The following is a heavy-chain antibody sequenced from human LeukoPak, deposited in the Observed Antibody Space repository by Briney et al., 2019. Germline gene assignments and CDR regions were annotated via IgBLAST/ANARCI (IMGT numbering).Heavy chain of an antibody. J-gene: IGHJ4*02. V-gene: IGHV1-24*01. CDR1: GYTLTELS. CDR3: ATGPLPGYSGYDSSFDY. D-gene: IGHD5-12*01. Sequence: ASVNVSCKVSGYTLTELSMHWVRQAPGKGLEWMGGFDPEDGETIYAQKFQGRVTMTEDTSTDTAYMELSSLRSEDTAVYYCATGPLPGYSGYDSSFDYWGQGTLVTVSS. CDR2: FDPEDGET.